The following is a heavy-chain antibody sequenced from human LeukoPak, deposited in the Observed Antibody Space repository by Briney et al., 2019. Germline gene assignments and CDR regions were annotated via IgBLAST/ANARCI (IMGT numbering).Heavy chain of an antibody. J-gene: IGHJ5*02. Sequence: PSETLSLTCTVSGDSISSGDYYWRWIRQPPGKGLEWIGYIYYSGSTYYNPSLKSRVTITVDTSKNQFSLKLSAVPAADTAVYYCARASFAAPVWFDPWVQGTLVTVPS. CDR2: IYYSGST. CDR3: ARASFAAPVWFDP. D-gene: IGHD2-15*01. CDR1: GDSISSGDYY. V-gene: IGHV4-30-4*01.